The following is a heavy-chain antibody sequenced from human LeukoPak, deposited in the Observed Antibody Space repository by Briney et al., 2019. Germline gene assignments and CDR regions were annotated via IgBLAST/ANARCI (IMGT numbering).Heavy chain of an antibody. CDR1: GYSLSRGYD. CDR2: IYHTGST. D-gene: IGHD3-10*01. CDR3: ARAGWIITSGIDY. Sequence: SETLSLTCGVSGYSLSRGYDRAWIRQPPGKGLEWIGTIYHTGSTYYNPSLESRVTISVDPSKNEFSLNLNSVTAADTAVYYCARAGWIITSGIDYWGQGALVTVSS. V-gene: IGHV4-38-2*01. J-gene: IGHJ4*02.